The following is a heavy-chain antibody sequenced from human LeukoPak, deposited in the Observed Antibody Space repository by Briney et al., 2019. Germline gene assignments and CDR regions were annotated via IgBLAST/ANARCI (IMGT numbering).Heavy chain of an antibody. CDR1: GFTFSNYR. Sequence: GGSLRLSCAASGFTFSNYRMNWVRQAPGKGLEWVANIDQDGSEKHFVDSVKGRFTISRDNAKNSVFLEMNSLRTEDTAVYYCARGTNEYPGSDYWGQGTLVTVSS. J-gene: IGHJ4*02. D-gene: IGHD1-14*01. V-gene: IGHV3-7*01. CDR2: IDQDGSEK. CDR3: ARGTNEYPGSDY.